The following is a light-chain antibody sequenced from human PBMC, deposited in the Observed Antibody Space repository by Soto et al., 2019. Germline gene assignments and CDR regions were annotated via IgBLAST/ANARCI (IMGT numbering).Light chain of an antibody. CDR2: DVS. Sequence: QSALTQPASVSGSPGQSITISCTGTSSDVGGYNYVSWYQHHPGKAPKLMIYDVSIRPSGASNRFSGSKSGNTASLTISGLQAEDEADYYCSSYTTSSTLVFGTGTKLTVL. V-gene: IGLV2-14*01. CDR3: SSYTTSSTLV. CDR1: SSDVGGYNY. J-gene: IGLJ1*01.